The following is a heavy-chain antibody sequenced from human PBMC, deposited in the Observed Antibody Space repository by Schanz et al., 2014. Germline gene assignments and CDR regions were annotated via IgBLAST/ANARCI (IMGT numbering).Heavy chain of an antibody. CDR3: ARAGQDYSDSSGYATYYFDY. V-gene: IGHV1-69*04. CDR2: IIPNLGSA. CDR1: GDTLSSYG. Sequence: QVQLVQSGAEVKKPGSSVTVSCKASGDTLSSYGISWVRQAPGQGLEWMGRIIPNLGSANYAQKFQGRVTITADKSTSTAYMELSNLRSEDTAVYYCARAGQDYSDSSGYATYYFDYWGQGTQVTVSS. J-gene: IGHJ4*02. D-gene: IGHD3-22*01.